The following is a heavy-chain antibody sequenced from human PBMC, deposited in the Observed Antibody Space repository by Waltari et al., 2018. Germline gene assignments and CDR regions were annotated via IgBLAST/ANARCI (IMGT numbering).Heavy chain of an antibody. CDR3: ARVNQVATISDFDY. Sequence: EVQLVESGGGLVQPGGSLRLSCAASGFTFSSYWMSWVRQAPGKGLEWVANRKQDGSEKYYVDSVKGRFTISRDNAKNSLYLQMNSLRAEDTAVYYCARVNQVATISDFDYWGQGTLVTVSS. CDR2: RKQDGSEK. V-gene: IGHV3-7*01. J-gene: IGHJ4*02. CDR1: GFTFSSYW. D-gene: IGHD5-12*01.